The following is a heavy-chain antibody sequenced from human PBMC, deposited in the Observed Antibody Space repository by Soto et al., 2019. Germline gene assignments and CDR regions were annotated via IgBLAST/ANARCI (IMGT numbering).Heavy chain of an antibody. CDR2: ISSSSSYI. Sequence: GGSLRLSCAASGFTFSSYSMNWVRQAPGKGLEWVSSISSSSSYIYYADSVKGRFTISRDNAKNSLYLQMNSLRAEDTAVYYCARDVLGYCSGGSCYLGLFIDYYYMDVWGKGTTVTVSS. V-gene: IGHV3-21*01. J-gene: IGHJ6*03. CDR1: GFTFSSYS. D-gene: IGHD2-15*01. CDR3: ARDVLGYCSGGSCYLGLFIDYYYMDV.